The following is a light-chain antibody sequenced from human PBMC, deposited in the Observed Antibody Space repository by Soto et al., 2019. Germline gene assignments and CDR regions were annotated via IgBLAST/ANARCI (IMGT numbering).Light chain of an antibody. Sequence: QSALTQPASVSGSPGQSITISCTGTSSDVGGYNYVSWYQQHPGKAPKLMIFEVSNRPSGVSNRFSGSKSGNTASLTISGLQAEDEADYYCCSYAGNYTLLFGGGTKLTVL. J-gene: IGLJ2*01. CDR2: EVS. V-gene: IGLV2-14*01. CDR3: CSYAGNYTLL. CDR1: SSDVGGYNY.